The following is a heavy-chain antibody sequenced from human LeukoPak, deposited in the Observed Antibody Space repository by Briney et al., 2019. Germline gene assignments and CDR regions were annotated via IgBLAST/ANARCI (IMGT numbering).Heavy chain of an antibody. CDR3: ARSSHPPLGPGGSYSDFDY. D-gene: IGHD1-26*01. V-gene: IGHV1-69*01. CDR2: IIPIFGTA. Sequence: GSSVKVSCKASGGTFSSYAISWVRQAPGQGLEWMGGIIPIFGTANYAQKFQGRVTITADESTSTAYMELSSLRSEDTAVYYCARSSHPPLGPGGSYSDFDYWGQGTLVTVSS. CDR1: GGTFSSYA. J-gene: IGHJ4*02.